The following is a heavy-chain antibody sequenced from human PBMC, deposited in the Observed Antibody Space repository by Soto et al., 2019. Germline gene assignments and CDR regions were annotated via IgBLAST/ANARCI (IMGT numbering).Heavy chain of an antibody. V-gene: IGHV1-2*02. CDR1: GYTFTGYY. Sequence: GASVKVSCKASGYTFTGYYMHWVRQAPGQGLEWMGWINPNSGGTNYAQKFQGRVTMTRDTSISTAYMELSRLRSDDTAVYYCARYVDTAMENWFDPWGQGTLVTVSS. CDR2: INPNSGGT. J-gene: IGHJ5*02. CDR3: ARYVDTAMENWFDP. D-gene: IGHD5-18*01.